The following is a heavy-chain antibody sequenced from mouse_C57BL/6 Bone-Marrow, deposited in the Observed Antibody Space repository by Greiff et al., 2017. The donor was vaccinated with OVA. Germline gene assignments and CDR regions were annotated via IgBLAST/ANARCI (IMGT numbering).Heavy chain of an antibody. CDR2: INPSNGDT. Sequence: QVQLQQPGTELVKPGASVKLSCKASGYTFTSYWIHWVKQRPGQGLEWIGNINPSNGDTDYNEKFKNRATLTVDKSSSTAYIQLSSLTSEDTAVYYCAREDWEGLDYWGQGTTLTVSS. CDR3: AREDWEGLDY. D-gene: IGHD4-1*01. J-gene: IGHJ2*01. V-gene: IGHV1-53*01. CDR1: GYTFTSYW.